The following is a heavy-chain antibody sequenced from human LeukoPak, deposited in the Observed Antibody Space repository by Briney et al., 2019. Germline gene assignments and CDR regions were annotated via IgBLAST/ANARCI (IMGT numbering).Heavy chain of an antibody. D-gene: IGHD1-26*01. V-gene: IGHV3-33*01. CDR1: GFTFSSYG. Sequence: GESLRLSCAASGFTFSSYGMHWVRQAPGKGLEWVAVVWYDGSNKYYADSVKGRFTISRDNSKNTLYLQMNSLRAEDTAVYYCARPTYSGSYYWFDYWGQGTLVTVSS. CDR2: VWYDGSNK. J-gene: IGHJ4*02. CDR3: ARPTYSGSYYWFDY.